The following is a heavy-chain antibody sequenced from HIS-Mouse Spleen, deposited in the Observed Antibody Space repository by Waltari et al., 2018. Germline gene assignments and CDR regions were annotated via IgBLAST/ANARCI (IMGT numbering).Heavy chain of an antibody. V-gene: IGHV1-18*01. J-gene: IGHJ6*02. CDR1: GYTFPSYG. D-gene: IGHD6-13*01. CDR2: INAYNGNT. CDR3: ARDHSSSWYYYYYGMDV. Sequence: QVQLVQSGAEVKKPGASVKVSCKASGYTFPSYGIRWVRQAPGQGLEWMGWINAYNGNTNYAQKLQGRVTMTTDTSTSTAYMELRSLRSDDTAVYYCARDHSSSWYYYYYGMDVWGQGTTVTVSS.